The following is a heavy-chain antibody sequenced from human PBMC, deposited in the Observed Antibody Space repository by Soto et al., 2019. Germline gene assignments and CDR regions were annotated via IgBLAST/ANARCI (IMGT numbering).Heavy chain of an antibody. D-gene: IGHD2-2*01. J-gene: IGHJ5*02. CDR1: GYTFTGYY. CDR2: INPNSGGT. CDR3: ARDRADSTSDLNWFDP. Sequence: ASVKVSCKASGYTFTGYYMHWVRQAPGQGLEWMGWINPNSGGTNYAQKFQGRVTMTRDTSISTAYMELSRLRSDDTAVYYCARDRADSTSDLNWFDPWGQGTLVTVSS. V-gene: IGHV1-2*02.